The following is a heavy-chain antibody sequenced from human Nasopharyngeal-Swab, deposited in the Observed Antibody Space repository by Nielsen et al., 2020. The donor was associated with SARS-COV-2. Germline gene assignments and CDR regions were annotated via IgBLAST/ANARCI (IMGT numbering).Heavy chain of an antibody. V-gene: IGHV1-58*01. D-gene: IGHD1/OR15-1a*01. Sequence: SVKVSCKASGFTFTSSAVQRVRQARGQRLEWIGWIVVGSGYTNYAQKFQERVTITRDMSTSTAYMEVSSLRSEDTAVYFCAADLQTTMAHWYFDLWGRGTLVTVSS. J-gene: IGHJ2*01. CDR1: GFTFTSSA. CDR2: IVVGSGYT. CDR3: AADLQTTMAHWYFDL.